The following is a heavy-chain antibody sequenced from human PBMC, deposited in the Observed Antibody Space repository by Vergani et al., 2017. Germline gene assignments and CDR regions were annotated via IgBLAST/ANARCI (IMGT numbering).Heavy chain of an antibody. CDR3: AIEGVEHTWSSTLDY. Sequence: QVHLGQSGAEVKKPGASVKVSCKTSGYTFTSFDINWVRQAAGQGLEWMGWMNPNSGNTGYAQKFQGRVTMTRNTSINTACMELSSLRAEDTAVYYCAIEGVEHTWSSTLDYWGQGSLVTVSS. CDR2: MNPNSGNT. V-gene: IGHV1-8*01. D-gene: IGHD1/OR15-1a*01. J-gene: IGHJ4*02. CDR1: GYTFTSFD.